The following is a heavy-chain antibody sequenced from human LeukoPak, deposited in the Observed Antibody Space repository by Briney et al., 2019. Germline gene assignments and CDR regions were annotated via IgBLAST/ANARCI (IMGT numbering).Heavy chain of an antibody. V-gene: IGHV1-24*01. Sequence: GASVKVSCKASGYTFTSYDINWVRQAPGKGLEWMGGFDPEDGETIYAQKFQGRVTMTEDTSTDTAYMELSSLRSEDTAVYYCATDAPTYYYDSSGYYYSAWGQGTLVTVSS. CDR3: ATDAPTYYYDSSGYYYSA. CDR2: FDPEDGET. J-gene: IGHJ5*02. CDR1: GYTFTSYD. D-gene: IGHD3-22*01.